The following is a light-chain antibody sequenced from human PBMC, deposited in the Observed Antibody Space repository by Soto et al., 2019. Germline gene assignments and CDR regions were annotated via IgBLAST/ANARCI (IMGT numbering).Light chain of an antibody. CDR1: QGIRVE. Sequence: DIQMTQSPSSLSASVGDRVTITCRASQGIRVELGWYQQKPGKAPKRLIYAATGLQSGVPSRFSGSGSGTEFTLTIRSLRPEDFAIHYLKQYNIYPLTFGGGTKVEVK. J-gene: IGKJ4*01. V-gene: IGKV1-17*01. CDR3: KQYNIYPLT. CDR2: AAT.